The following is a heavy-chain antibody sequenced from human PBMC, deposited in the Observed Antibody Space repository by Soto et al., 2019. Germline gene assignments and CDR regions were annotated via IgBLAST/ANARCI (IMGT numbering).Heavy chain of an antibody. CDR1: GFTFSSYW. D-gene: IGHD5-12*01. CDR3: ARDPLGSGYENYYYYYGMDV. CDR2: INSDGSST. J-gene: IGHJ6*02. V-gene: IGHV3-74*01. Sequence: PGGSLRLSCAASGFTFSSYWMHWVRQAPGKGLVWVSRINSDGSSTSYADSVKGRFTISRDNAKNTLYLQMNSLRAEDTAVYYCARDPLGSGYENYYYYYGMDVWGQGTTVTVSS.